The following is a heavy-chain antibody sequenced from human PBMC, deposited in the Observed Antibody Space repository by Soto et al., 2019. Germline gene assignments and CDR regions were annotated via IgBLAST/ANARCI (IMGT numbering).Heavy chain of an antibody. CDR2: ISSSSSTI. D-gene: IGHD3-10*01. V-gene: IGHV3-48*02. J-gene: IGHJ4*02. Sequence: EVQLVESGGGLVQPGGSLRLSCAASGFTFNSYSMNWVRQAPGKGLEWVAYISSSSSTIYYADSVKGRFTISRDNAKNSRYLQMNSRREEDTAVYYCARAGYYGSGILLGGQGTLVTVSS. CDR3: ARAGYYGSGILL. CDR1: GFTFNSYS.